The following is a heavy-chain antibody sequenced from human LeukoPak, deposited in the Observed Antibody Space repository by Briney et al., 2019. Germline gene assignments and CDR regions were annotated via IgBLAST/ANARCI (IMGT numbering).Heavy chain of an antibody. J-gene: IGHJ4*02. CDR3: ARADYDILTGYSIQNYY. CDR2: MNPNSGNT. V-gene: IGHV1-8*01. Sequence: ASVKVSCKASGYTFTSYDINWVRQATGQGLEWMGWMNPNSGNTGYAQKFQGRVTMTRNTSISTAYMELSSLRSEDTAVYYCARADYDILTGYSIQNYYWGQGTLVTVSS. CDR1: GYTFTSYD. D-gene: IGHD3-9*01.